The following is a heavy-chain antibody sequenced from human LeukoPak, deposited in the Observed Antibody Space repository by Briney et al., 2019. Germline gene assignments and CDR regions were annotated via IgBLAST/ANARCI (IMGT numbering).Heavy chain of an antibody. CDR1: GFTFSSYS. J-gene: IGHJ4*02. V-gene: IGHV3-21*01. CDR3: ARDRGGAAADDY. Sequence: GGSLRLPCAASGFTFSSYSMNWVRQAPGKGLEWVSSISSSSSYIYYADSVKGRFTISRDNAKNSLYPQMNSLRAEDTAVYYCARDRGGAAADDYWGQGTLVTVSS. D-gene: IGHD6-13*01. CDR2: ISSSSSYI.